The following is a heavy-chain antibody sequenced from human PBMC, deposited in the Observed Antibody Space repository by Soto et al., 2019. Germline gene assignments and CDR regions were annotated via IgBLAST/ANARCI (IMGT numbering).Heavy chain of an antibody. CDR1: GGTFSSYA. Sequence: QVQLVQSGAEVKKPGSSVKVSCKASGGTFSSYAISWVRQAPGRGLEWMGGISPIFGTANYAQKFQGRVTITPDESTSTAYMRLSSLRSGDTAVYYWAVKEERLWFGELLRWCDPWGQGTLVIVSS. J-gene: IGHJ5*02. V-gene: IGHV1-69*05. CDR3: AVKEERLWFGELLRWCDP. CDR2: ISPIFGTA. D-gene: IGHD3-10*01.